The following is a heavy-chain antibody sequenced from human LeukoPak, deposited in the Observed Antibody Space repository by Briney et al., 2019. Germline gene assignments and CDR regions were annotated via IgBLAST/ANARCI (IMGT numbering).Heavy chain of an antibody. J-gene: IGHJ4*02. V-gene: IGHV1-2*02. CDR2: INPNSGGT. D-gene: IGHD3-22*01. CDR1: GYTFTGYY. CDR3: ARTPYYYDSSGYPFDY. Sequence: GATVKVSCKASGYTFTGYYMHWVRQAPGQGLEWMGWINPNSGGTNYAQKFQGRVTMTRDTSISTAYMELSRLRSDDTAVYYCARTPYYYDSSGYPFDYWGQGTLVTVSP.